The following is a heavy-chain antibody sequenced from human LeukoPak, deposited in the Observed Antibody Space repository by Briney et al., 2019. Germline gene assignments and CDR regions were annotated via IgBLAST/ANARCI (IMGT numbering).Heavy chain of an antibody. Sequence: SETLSLTCAVYGGSFSGYYWSWIRQPPGKGLEWIGEINHSGSTNHNPSPKSRVTISVDTSKNQFSLKLSSVTAADTAVYYCARGGSRLLWFGEPQRYYFDYWGQGTLVTVSS. CDR1: GGSFSGYY. V-gene: IGHV4-34*01. D-gene: IGHD3-10*01. CDR3: ARGGSRLLWFGEPQRYYFDY. CDR2: INHSGST. J-gene: IGHJ4*02.